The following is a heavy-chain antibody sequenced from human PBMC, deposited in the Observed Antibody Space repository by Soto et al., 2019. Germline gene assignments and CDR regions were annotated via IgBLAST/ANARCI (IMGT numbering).Heavy chain of an antibody. CDR3: ARAHVLNDYGDYGVGVKFDY. Sequence: QVQLQESGPGLVKPSQTLSLTCTVSGGSISSGDYYWSWIRQPPGKGLEWIGYIYYSGSTYYNPSLKSRVTISVDTSKNQFSLKLSSVTAADTAVYYCARAHVLNDYGDYGVGVKFDYWGQGTLVTVSS. CDR1: GGSISSGDYY. CDR2: IYYSGST. V-gene: IGHV4-30-4*01. J-gene: IGHJ4*02. D-gene: IGHD4-17*01.